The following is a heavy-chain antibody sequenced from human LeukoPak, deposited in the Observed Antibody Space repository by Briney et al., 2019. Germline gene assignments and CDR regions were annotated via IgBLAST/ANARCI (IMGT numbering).Heavy chain of an antibody. CDR2: INHSGST. J-gene: IGHJ4*02. V-gene: IGHV4-34*01. D-gene: IGHD1-26*01. Sequence: SETLSLTCAVYGGSFSGYYWSWIRQPPGKGLEWIGEINHSGSTNYNPSLKSRVTKSVDTSKNQFSLKLSSVTAADTAVYYCARGRGSYYLRAAGFDYWGQGTLVTVSS. CDR1: GGSFSGYY. CDR3: ARGRGSYYLRAAGFDY.